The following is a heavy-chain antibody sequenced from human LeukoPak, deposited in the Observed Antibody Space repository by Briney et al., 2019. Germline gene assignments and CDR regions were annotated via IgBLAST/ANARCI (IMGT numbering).Heavy chain of an antibody. CDR3: ATARSVGYYYDSSGAFDI. CDR1: GYTLTELS. V-gene: IGHV1-24*01. Sequence: ASVKVSCKVSGYTLTELSMRWVRQAPGKGLEWMGGFDPEDGETIYAQKFQGRVTMTEDTSTDTAYMELSSLRSEDTAVYYCATARSVGYYYDSSGAFDIWGQGTMVTVSS. CDR2: FDPEDGET. D-gene: IGHD3-22*01. J-gene: IGHJ3*02.